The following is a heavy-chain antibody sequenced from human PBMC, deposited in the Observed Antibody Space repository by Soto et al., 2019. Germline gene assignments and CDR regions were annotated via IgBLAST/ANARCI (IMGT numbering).Heavy chain of an antibody. V-gene: IGHV3-30*18. CDR1: GFTFSDYA. CDR2: VSHDGRNT. D-gene: IGHD6-19*01. Sequence: VQLVESGGGVVQPGRSLRLSCAASGFTFSDYAMHWVRQAPGKGLEWVAVVSHDGRNTHYADSVKGRFTISRDSSKNAVALEMASLRAEDTAVYYCAKGGRQWLVTSDFNYWGQGALVTVSS. CDR3: AKGGRQWLVTSDFNY. J-gene: IGHJ4*02.